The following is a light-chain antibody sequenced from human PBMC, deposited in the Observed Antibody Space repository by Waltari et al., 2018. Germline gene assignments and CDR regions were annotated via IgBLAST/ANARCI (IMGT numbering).Light chain of an antibody. V-gene: IGKV4-1*01. CDR1: QSVLYSANSKNY. CDR3: LQYYSRPYT. CDR2: WAS. Sequence: DIVMTPSPDSLAGSLGERAPIHCRSSQSVLYSANSKNYLAWYQQKPGQTPKLLVYWASNRESGVPDRFSGSGSGTDFTLTISSLQAEDVAVYFCLQYYSRPYTFG. J-gene: IGKJ2*01.